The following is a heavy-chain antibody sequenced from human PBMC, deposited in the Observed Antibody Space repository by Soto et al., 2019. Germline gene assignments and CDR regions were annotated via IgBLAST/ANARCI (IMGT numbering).Heavy chain of an antibody. Sequence: SETLSLTCTVSGGSISSYYWSWIRQPPGKGLEWIGYIYFRGSTNYNPSLKSRVTISVDTSKNQFSLKLSSVTAADTAVYYCARRYGGTFDYWGQGTLVTVSS. D-gene: IGHD2-15*01. CDR3: ARRYGGTFDY. V-gene: IGHV4-59*08. J-gene: IGHJ4*02. CDR1: GGSISSYY. CDR2: IYFRGST.